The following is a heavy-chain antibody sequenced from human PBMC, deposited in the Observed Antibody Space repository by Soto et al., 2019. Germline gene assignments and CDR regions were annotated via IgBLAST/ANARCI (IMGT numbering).Heavy chain of an antibody. CDR3: ARAPYEQWELPPPI. Sequence: EVQLVESGGGLVKPVGSLRLSCAASGFTFSSYSMNWVRQAPGKGLEWVSSISSSSSYIYYADSVKGRFTISRDNAKNSLYLQMNSLRAEDTAVYYCARAPYEQWELPPPIWGQGTMVTVSS. J-gene: IGHJ3*02. V-gene: IGHV3-21*01. CDR1: GFTFSSYS. CDR2: ISSSSSYI. D-gene: IGHD1-26*01.